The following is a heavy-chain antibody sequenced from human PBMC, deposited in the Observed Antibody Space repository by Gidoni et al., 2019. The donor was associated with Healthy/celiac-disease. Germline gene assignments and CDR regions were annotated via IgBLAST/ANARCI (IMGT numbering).Heavy chain of an antibody. CDR3: ARVQYSGYDYYYYGMDV. Sequence: QVQLVESGGGVGQPGRSLRLSCAASGFPFSSYAMHWVRQAPGKGLEWVAVISYDGSNKYYADSVKGRFTISRDNSKNTLYLQMNSLRAEDTAVYYCARVQYSGYDYYYYGMDVWGQGTTVTVSS. CDR2: ISYDGSNK. J-gene: IGHJ6*02. CDR1: GFPFSSYA. V-gene: IGHV3-30-3*01. D-gene: IGHD5-12*01.